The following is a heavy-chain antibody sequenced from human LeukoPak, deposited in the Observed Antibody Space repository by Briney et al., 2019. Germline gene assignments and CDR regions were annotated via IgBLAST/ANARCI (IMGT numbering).Heavy chain of an antibody. Sequence: PGGSLRLSCAASGFTFSSYSMNWVRQAPGKGLEWVSSISSSSSYIYYADSVKGRFTISRDNAKNSLYLQMNSLRAEDTAVYYCARDGSQDYVWRSYRYTSYYFDYGGQGTLVTVSS. D-gene: IGHD3-16*02. V-gene: IGHV3-21*01. CDR3: ARDGSQDYVWRSYRYTSYYFDY. CDR2: ISSSSSYI. CDR1: GFTFSSYS. J-gene: IGHJ4*02.